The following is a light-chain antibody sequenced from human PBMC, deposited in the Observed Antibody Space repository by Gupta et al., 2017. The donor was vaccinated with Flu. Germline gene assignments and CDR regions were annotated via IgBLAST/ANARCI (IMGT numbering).Light chain of an antibody. CDR1: SIGRKS. J-gene: IGLJ3*02. V-gene: IGLV3-21*02. CDR3: QVWHVSSVHLRV. Sequence: SYVLTQPPSVSVAPGQTAKITCGGDSIGRKSVHWYQQKPGQAPVVAVYDDSDRPSGIPERFSGSNSDNTATLTITKVEAGDEADYFCQVWHVSSVHLRVFGGGTKLTVL. CDR2: DDS.